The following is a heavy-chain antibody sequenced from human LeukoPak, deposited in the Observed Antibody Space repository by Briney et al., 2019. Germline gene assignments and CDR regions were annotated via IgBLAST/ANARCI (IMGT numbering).Heavy chain of an antibody. CDR3: AREGSSWYRRNDYYGMDV. D-gene: IGHD6-13*01. Sequence: SETLSLTCTVSGGSISSYYWSWIRQPPGKGLEWIGYIYYSGSTNYNPSLKSRVTISVDTSKNQFSLKLSSVTAADTAVYYCAREGSSWYRRNDYYGMDVWGQGTTVTVSS. V-gene: IGHV4-59*01. CDR1: GGSISSYY. CDR2: IYYSGST. J-gene: IGHJ6*02.